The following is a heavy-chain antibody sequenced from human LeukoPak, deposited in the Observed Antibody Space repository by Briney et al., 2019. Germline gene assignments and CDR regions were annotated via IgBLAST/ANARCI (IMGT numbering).Heavy chain of an antibody. CDR1: GFTVSSNE. D-gene: IGHD2-15*01. J-gene: IGHJ6*03. CDR3: ARARVVVVAAPYYYYMDV. V-gene: IGHV3-7*01. Sequence: GGSLRLSCAASGFTVSSNEMSWVRQAPGKGLEWVANIKQDGSEKYYVDSVKGRFTISRDNAKNSLYLQMNSLRAEDTAVYYCARARVVVVAAPYYYYMDVWGKGTTVTVSS. CDR2: IKQDGSEK.